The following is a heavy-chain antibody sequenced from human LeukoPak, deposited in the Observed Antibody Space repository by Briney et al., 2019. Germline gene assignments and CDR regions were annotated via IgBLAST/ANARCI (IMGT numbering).Heavy chain of an antibody. CDR2: INPNSGGT. CDR3: ARGITFGGVIANWFDP. D-gene: IGHD3-16*02. CDR1: GYTFTGYY. V-gene: IGHV1-2*02. Sequence: GASVKVSCKASGYTFTGYYMHWVRQAPGQGLEWMGWINPNSGGTNYAQKFQGRVTMTRDTSISTAYMELSRLRSDDTAVYYCARGITFGGVIANWFDPWGQGTLVTVSS. J-gene: IGHJ5*02.